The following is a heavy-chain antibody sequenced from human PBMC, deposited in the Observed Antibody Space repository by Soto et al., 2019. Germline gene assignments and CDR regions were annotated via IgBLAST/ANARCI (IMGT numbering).Heavy chain of an antibody. J-gene: IGHJ4*02. CDR1: GGSISSGGYY. CDR3: ARATDGYNSKIGY. Sequence: LSLTCTVSGGSISSGGYYWSWIRQHPGKGLEWIGYIYYSGSTYYNPSLKSRVTISVDTSKNQFSLKLSSVTAADTAVYYCARATDGYNSKIGYWGQGTLVTVSS. D-gene: IGHD5-12*01. V-gene: IGHV4-31*03. CDR2: IYYSGST.